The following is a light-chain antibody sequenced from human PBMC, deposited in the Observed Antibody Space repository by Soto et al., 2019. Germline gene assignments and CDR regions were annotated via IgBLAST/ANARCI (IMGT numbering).Light chain of an antibody. J-gene: IGKJ1*01. Sequence: DIQMTQSPSTLSASVGDRVTITCRARQSISIWLAWYQQKPGKAPRLLIYDASILESGVPSRFSGSGSGTEFTLTISSLQPDDFATYYCQQYNSYRTFGQGTRVEIE. CDR3: QQYNSYRT. V-gene: IGKV1-5*01. CDR1: QSISIW. CDR2: DAS.